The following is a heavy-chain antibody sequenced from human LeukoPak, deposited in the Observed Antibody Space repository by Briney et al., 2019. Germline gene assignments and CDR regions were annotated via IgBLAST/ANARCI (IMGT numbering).Heavy chain of an antibody. D-gene: IGHD3-16*02. CDR2: ISSSGSTI. CDR3: ARAHSPYYDYVWGSYRPIDYFDY. V-gene: IGHV3-11*01. J-gene: IGHJ4*02. CDR1: GFTFSDYY. Sequence: PGGSLRLSCAASGFTFSDYYMSWIRQAPGKGLEWVSYISSSGSTIYYADSVKGRFTISRDNAKNSLYLQMNSLRAEDTAVYYCARAHSPYYDYVWGSYRPIDYFDYWGQGTPVTVSS.